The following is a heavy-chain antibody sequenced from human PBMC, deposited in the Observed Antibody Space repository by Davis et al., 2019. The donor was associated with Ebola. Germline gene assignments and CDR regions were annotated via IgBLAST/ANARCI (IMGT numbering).Heavy chain of an antibody. J-gene: IGHJ3*02. CDR3: ATRFSNSDGALDI. CDR1: GFTFSSYA. V-gene: IGHV3-33*03. CDR2: IWYDGSVK. D-gene: IGHD1-7*01. Sequence: PGGSLRLSCAASGFTFSSYAMHWVRQAPGKGLEWVGLIWYDGSVKYYGDSVKGRFTISRDNSKDSVYLQMTSLRVEDTAVYYCATRFSNSDGALDIWGQGTLVTVSS.